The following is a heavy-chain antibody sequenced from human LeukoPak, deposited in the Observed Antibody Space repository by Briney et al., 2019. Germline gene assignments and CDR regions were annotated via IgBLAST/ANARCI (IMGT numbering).Heavy chain of an antibody. J-gene: IGHJ6*03. D-gene: IGHD6-19*01. V-gene: IGHV3-74*01. CDR2: INRDGSST. CDR1: GIIFSNYW. Sequence: PGGSLRLSCAASGIIFSNYWMHWVRQAPGKGLVWVSRINRDGSSTSYADSVKGRFTISRDNAKNTLYLQMNSLRAEDTAVYYCARAKGSGHMDVWGKGTTVTIS. CDR3: ARAKGSGHMDV.